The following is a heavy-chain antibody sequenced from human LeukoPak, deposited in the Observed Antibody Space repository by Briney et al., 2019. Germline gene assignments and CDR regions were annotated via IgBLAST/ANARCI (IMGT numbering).Heavy chain of an antibody. CDR3: ARGGDLVATPLDF. J-gene: IGHJ4*02. D-gene: IGHD4-23*01. Sequence: SETLSLTCTVSGGSISSYYWSWIRQPPGKGLEWIGYIYYSGSTNYNPSLKSRVTISMDKSKNQFSLKLTSVTAADTAVYYCARGGDLVATPLDFWGQGILVTVSS. CDR1: GGSISSYY. V-gene: IGHV4-59*12. CDR2: IYYSGST.